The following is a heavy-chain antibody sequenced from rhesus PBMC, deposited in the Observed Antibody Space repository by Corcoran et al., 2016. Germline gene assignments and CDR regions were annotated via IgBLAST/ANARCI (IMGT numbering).Heavy chain of an antibody. Sequence: EVQLVESGGGLATPGGSMRLSCAAPVFSLMHVYMYWVTLHLARGGYGVSWCSDNGGSKYYADSGNGRFNSSRENDKNTLDLQMDSLRAEDTAVYYCARRVSRGYSGYKRLDSWGQGVLGTVSS. CDR3: ARRVSRGYSGYKRLDS. D-gene: IGHD5-42*01. J-gene: IGHJ6*01. CDR2: CSDNGGSK. CDR1: VFSLMHVY. V-gene: IGHV3S18*01.